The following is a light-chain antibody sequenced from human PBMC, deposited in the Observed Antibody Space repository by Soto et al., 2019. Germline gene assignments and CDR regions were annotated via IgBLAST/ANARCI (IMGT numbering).Light chain of an antibody. CDR2: DVS. V-gene: IGLV2-14*01. CDR3: SSYTRSSTLV. CDR1: SSDVGGYKY. J-gene: IGLJ2*01. Sequence: QSALTQPASVSGSPGQSITISCTGTSSDVGGYKYVSWYQQHPGEAPKLMIYDVSNRPSGVSNRFSGSKSGNTASLTISGLQAEDGADYYCSSYTRSSTLVFGGGTKLTVL.